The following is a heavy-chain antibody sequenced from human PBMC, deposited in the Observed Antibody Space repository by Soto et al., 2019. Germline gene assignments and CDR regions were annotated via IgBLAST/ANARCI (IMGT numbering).Heavy chain of an antibody. J-gene: IGHJ4*02. CDR3: AKGSGWHPY. CDR1: GDSLRSSF. CDR2: VSSNGDR. V-gene: IGHV4-59*07. Sequence: PSDTLSLTCTVSGDSLRSSFWTWVRQPPGKGLEWIGSVSSNGDRKYDPSLKSRVTMSTDMSTNQFSLMLNSVIGADTAVYYCAKGSGWHPYWGQGTLVTVS. D-gene: IGHD6-25*01.